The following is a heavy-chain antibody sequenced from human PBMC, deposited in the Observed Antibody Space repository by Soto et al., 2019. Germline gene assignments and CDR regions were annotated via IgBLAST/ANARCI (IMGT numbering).Heavy chain of an antibody. CDR1: GFTFSSYG. Sequence: GGSLRLSCAASGFTFSSYGMHWVRQAPGKGLEWVAVISYDGSNKYYADSVKGRFTISRDNSKNTLYLQMNSLRAEDTAVYYCANSGGYYDYIWGRFDYWGQGTLVTVSS. D-gene: IGHD3-16*01. CDR3: ANSGGYYDYIWGRFDY. J-gene: IGHJ4*02. V-gene: IGHV3-30*18. CDR2: ISYDGSNK.